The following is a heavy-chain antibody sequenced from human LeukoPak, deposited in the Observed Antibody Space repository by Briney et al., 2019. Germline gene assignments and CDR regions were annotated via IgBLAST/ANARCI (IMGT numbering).Heavy chain of an antibody. CDR2: IYHSGST. V-gene: IGHV4-38-2*02. D-gene: IGHD5-12*01. CDR3: ARVVATIFNWFDP. Sequence: PSETLSLTCTVSGYSISSGYYWGWIRQPPGKGLEWIGSIYHSGSTYYNPSLKSRVTISVDTSKNQFSLKLSSVTAADTAVYYCARVVATIFNWFDPWGQGTLVTVSS. CDR1: GYSISSGYY. J-gene: IGHJ5*02.